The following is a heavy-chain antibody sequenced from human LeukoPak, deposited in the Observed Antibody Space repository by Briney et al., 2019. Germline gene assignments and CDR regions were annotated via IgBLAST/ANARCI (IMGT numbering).Heavy chain of an antibody. CDR1: GFTFSSYW. Sequence: GGSLRLSCAASGFTFSSYWKSWVRQAPGKGLEWVANIKQDGSEKYYVDSVKGRFTISRDNAKNSLYLQMNSLRAEDTAVYYCARDRTSGWLAALFDYWGQGTLVTVSS. CDR3: ARDRTSGWLAALFDY. CDR2: IKQDGSEK. J-gene: IGHJ4*02. V-gene: IGHV3-7*01. D-gene: IGHD6-19*01.